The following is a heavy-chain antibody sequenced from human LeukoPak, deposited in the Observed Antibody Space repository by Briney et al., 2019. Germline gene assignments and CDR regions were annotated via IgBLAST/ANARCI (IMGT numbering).Heavy chain of an antibody. Sequence: SETLSLTCTVSGGSISSYYWSWIRQPPGKGLEWIGYIYYSGSTNYNPSLKSRVTISVDTSKNQFSLKLSSVTAADTAVYYCARVTLERHFYYYRKGGWGQGTKVNGSS. D-gene: IGHD1-1*01. J-gene: IGHJ6*02. CDR1: GGSISSYY. CDR2: IYYSGST. V-gene: IGHV4-59*08. CDR3: ARVTLERHFYYYRKGG.